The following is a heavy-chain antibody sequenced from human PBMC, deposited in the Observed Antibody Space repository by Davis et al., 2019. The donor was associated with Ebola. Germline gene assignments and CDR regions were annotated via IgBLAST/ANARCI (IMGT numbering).Heavy chain of an antibody. Sequence: PSETLSLTCTVSGGSISSYYWSWIRQPPGKGLEWIGYIYYSGSTNYNPSLKSRVTISVDTSKNQFSLKLSSVTAADTAVYYCARDRLGENHKDGMDVWGQGTTVTVSS. CDR2: IYYSGST. V-gene: IGHV4-59*01. J-gene: IGHJ6*02. CDR3: ARDRLGENHKDGMDV. D-gene: IGHD3-10*01. CDR1: GGSISSYY.